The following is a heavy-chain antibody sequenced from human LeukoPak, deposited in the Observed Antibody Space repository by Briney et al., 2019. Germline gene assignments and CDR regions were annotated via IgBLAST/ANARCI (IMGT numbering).Heavy chain of an antibody. V-gene: IGHV1-8*01. CDR1: GYTFTSYD. D-gene: IGHD6-6*01. Sequence: ASVKVSCKASGYTFTSYDINWVRRATGQGLELMGWMNPNSGNTGYAQKFQGRVTMTRNTSISTAYMELSSLRSEDTAVYYCARGRIAARPGGYNWFDPWGQGTLVTVSS. J-gene: IGHJ5*02. CDR3: ARGRIAARPGGYNWFDP. CDR2: MNPNSGNT.